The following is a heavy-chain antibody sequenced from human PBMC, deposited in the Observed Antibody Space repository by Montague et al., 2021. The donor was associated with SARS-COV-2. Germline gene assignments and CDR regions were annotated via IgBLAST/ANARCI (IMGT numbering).Heavy chain of an antibody. CDR3: ARQDTSGWLTFDY. CDR1: GDSVSSSTVA. Sequence: CAISGDSVSSSTVASNWLRQSPSRGLEWLGRTYFRSSFYNDYALSVKSRLNIQPDSAKNQFSLQLTSVTPEDTAIYYCARQDTSGWLTFDYWGQGILVTVSS. V-gene: IGHV6-1*01. CDR2: TYFRSSFYN. D-gene: IGHD6-19*01. J-gene: IGHJ4*02.